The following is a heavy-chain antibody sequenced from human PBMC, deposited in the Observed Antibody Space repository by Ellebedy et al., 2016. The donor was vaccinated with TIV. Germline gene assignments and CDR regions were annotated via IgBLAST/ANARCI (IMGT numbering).Heavy chain of an antibody. V-gene: IGHV1-69*04. CDR3: AAPISLVGAKSITARVYYYGMDV. Sequence: ASVKVSCKASGGTFSNYAITWVRQAPGQGLEWMGRIIPILGTATYAQKFQERVTITRDMSTSTAYMELSSLRSEDTAVYYCAAPISLVGAKSITARVYYYGMDVWGQGTTVTVSS. CDR1: GGTFSNYA. J-gene: IGHJ6*02. D-gene: IGHD1-26*01. CDR2: IIPILGTA.